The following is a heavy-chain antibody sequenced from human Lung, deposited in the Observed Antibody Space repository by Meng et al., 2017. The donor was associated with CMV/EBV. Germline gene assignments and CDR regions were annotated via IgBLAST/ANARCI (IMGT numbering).Heavy chain of an antibody. D-gene: IGHD3-3*01. CDR1: GYTFTSYD. CDR3: AREMNVYYDFWSGYYPRPDYYYYGMGV. Sequence: ASVKVSCKASGYTFTSYDINWVRQAPGQGLEWMGWINPNSGGTNYAQKFQGRVTMTRDTSISTAYMELSRLRSDDTAVYYCAREMNVYYDFWSGYYPRPDYYYYGMGVWGQGTTVTVSS. CDR2: INPNSGGT. V-gene: IGHV1-2*02. J-gene: IGHJ6*02.